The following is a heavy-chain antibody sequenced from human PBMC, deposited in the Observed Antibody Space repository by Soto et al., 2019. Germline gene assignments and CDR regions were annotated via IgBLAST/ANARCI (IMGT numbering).Heavy chain of an antibody. Sequence: EVQLVESGGGLVKPGGSLRLSCAASGFTFTRYSMNWVRQAPGQGLEWVSSISSTTNYIYYGDSMKGRFTISRDNAKNSLYLEMNILRAEDTAVYYCARESEDLTSNFDYWGQGTLGTVSS. J-gene: IGHJ4*02. CDR3: ARESEDLTSNFDY. CDR1: GFTFTRYS. CDR2: ISSTTNYI. V-gene: IGHV3-21*06.